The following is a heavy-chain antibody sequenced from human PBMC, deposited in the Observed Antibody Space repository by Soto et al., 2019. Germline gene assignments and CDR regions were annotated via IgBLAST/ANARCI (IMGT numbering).Heavy chain of an antibody. D-gene: IGHD3-9*01. V-gene: IGHV1-2*02. CDR3: ARDLVGYYDILTGYSGTPTNWFDP. CDR1: GYTCTGYY. J-gene: IGHJ5*02. Sequence: ASVKVSCKASGYTCTGYYMHWVRQAPGQGLEWMGWINPNSGGTNYAQKFQGRVTMTRDTSISTAYMELSRLRSDDTAVYYCARDLVGYYDILTGYSGTPTNWFDPWGQGTLVTVSS. CDR2: INPNSGGT.